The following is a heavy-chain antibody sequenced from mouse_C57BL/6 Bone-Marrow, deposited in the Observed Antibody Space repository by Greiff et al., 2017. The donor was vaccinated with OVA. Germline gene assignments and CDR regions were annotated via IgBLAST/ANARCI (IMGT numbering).Heavy chain of an antibody. Sequence: QVQLQQSGAELVRPGASVTLSCKASGYTFTDYEMPWVKQTPVHGLEWIGAIDPETGCTAYHHKFKGKAILSADKSSSTDYLELRSLTSEDSAAYYCTRGNSNYYAMDYWGQGTSVTVSA. CDR3: TRGNSNYYAMDY. V-gene: IGHV1-15*01. J-gene: IGHJ4*01. CDR1: GYTFTDYE. CDR2: IDPETGCT. D-gene: IGHD2-5*01.